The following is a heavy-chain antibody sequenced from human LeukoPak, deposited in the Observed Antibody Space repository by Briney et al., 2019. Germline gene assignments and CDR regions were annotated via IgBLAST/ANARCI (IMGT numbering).Heavy chain of an antibody. CDR2: IYYSGST. Sequence: TSETLSLTCTVSGGSISSGDYYWSWIRQPPGKGLEWIGYIYYSGSTYYNPSLKSRVTISVDTSKNQFSLKLSSVTAADTAVYYCARAYGIAVAGTDFWDYWGQGTLVTVSS. J-gene: IGHJ4*02. CDR1: GGSISSGDYY. CDR3: ARAYGIAVAGTDFWDY. D-gene: IGHD6-19*01. V-gene: IGHV4-30-4*01.